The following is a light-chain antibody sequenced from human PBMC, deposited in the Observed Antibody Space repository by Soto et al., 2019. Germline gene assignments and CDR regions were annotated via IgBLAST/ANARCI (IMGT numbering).Light chain of an antibody. Sequence: ENLFTQSPAPLGLSPGEIATLCSRASQSVSRNLAWYQQKPGQAPRLIIYDASNRATGIPARFSGSGSGTECTLTISSLQSEDVALFYCQQYDGWPRTFGQGTKVDI. CDR1: QSVSRN. V-gene: IGKV3D-15*01. CDR3: QQYDGWPRT. CDR2: DAS. J-gene: IGKJ1*01.